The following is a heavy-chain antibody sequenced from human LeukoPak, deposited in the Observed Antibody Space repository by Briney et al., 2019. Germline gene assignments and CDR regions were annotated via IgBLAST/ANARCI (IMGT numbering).Heavy chain of an antibody. CDR2: IIPIFGTA. Sequence: VASVEVSCKASGGTFSSYAISWVRQAPGQGLEWMGGIIPIFGTANYAQKFQGRVTITADESTSTAYMELSSLRSEDTAVYYCARPPNCSSTSCSDYWGQGTLVTVSS. D-gene: IGHD2-2*01. CDR3: ARPPNCSSTSCSDY. J-gene: IGHJ4*02. V-gene: IGHV1-69*13. CDR1: GGTFSSYA.